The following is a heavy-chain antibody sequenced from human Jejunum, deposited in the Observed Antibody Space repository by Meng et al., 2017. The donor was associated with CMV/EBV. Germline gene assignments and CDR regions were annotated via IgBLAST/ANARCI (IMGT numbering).Heavy chain of an antibody. J-gene: IGHJ4*02. Sequence: EISYSNCGMNWVSKVQGKGMGRKKGNKTEGSKKRKVEKVKGRYTISRDKTKNTLYMQMNSLRVEDTALYYCVRESAATGTYYFDYWGQGALVTVSS. CDR3: VRESAATGTYYFDY. D-gene: IGHD1-1*01. CDR1: EISYSNCG. V-gene: IGHV3-74*01. CDR2: NKTEGSKK.